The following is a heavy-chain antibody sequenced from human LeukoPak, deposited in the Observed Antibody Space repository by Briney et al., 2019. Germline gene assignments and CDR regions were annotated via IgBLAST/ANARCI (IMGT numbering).Heavy chain of an antibody. CDR1: GGSISSYY. Sequence: PSETLSLTCTVSGGSISSYYWSWIRQPPGKGLEWIGYIYYSGSTNYNPSLKSRVTISVDTSKNQFSLKLSSVTAADTAVYYCARLGVVPAAISGWFDPWGQGTQVTVSS. V-gene: IGHV4-59*08. D-gene: IGHD2-2*02. CDR3: ARLGVVPAAISGWFDP. J-gene: IGHJ5*02. CDR2: IYYSGST.